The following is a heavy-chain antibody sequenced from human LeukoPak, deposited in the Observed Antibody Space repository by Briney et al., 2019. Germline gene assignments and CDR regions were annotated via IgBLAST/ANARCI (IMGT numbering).Heavy chain of an antibody. Sequence: GGSLRLSCAASGFTFSSYGMHWVRQAPGKGLEWVAVISYDGSNKYYADSVKGRFTISRDNSKNTLYLQMNSLRAEDTAVYDCAKDGGVGAFDIWGQGTMVTVSS. J-gene: IGHJ3*02. CDR1: GFTFSSYG. D-gene: IGHD3-16*01. CDR3: AKDGGVGAFDI. V-gene: IGHV3-30*18. CDR2: ISYDGSNK.